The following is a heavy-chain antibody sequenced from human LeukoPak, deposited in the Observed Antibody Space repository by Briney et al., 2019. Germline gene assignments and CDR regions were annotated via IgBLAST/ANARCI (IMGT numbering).Heavy chain of an antibody. Sequence: PGGSLRLSCIASGFTFSSDTMAWVRQSPGKGLEWVSGISESGGNTYYIDSVKGRFTISRDNSKNTLYLQMNSLRVEDTATYYCARHSTGASWGQGTLVTV. CDR1: GFTFSSDT. D-gene: IGHD2-15*01. J-gene: IGHJ4*02. V-gene: IGHV3-23*01. CDR2: ISESGGNT. CDR3: ARHSTGAS.